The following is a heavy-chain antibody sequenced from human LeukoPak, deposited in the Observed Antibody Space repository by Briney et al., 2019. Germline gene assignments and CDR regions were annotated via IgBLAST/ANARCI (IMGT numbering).Heavy chain of an antibody. Sequence: PGGSLRLSCAASGFTFSSYAMHWLRQAPGKGLEYVSAISSNGGSTYYANSVKGRFTISRDNSKNTLYLQMGSLRAEDMAVYYCARDGGRRWLQPYYCYYYMDVWGKGTTVTISS. D-gene: IGHD5-24*01. V-gene: IGHV3-64*01. CDR1: GFTFSSYA. CDR2: ISSNGGST. J-gene: IGHJ6*03. CDR3: ARDGGRRWLQPYYCYYYMDV.